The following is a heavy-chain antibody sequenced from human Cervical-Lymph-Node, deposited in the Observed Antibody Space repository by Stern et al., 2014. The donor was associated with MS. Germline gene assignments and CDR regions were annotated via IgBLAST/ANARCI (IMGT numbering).Heavy chain of an antibody. D-gene: IGHD6-13*01. CDR2: INPSGGST. CDR3: ARDFAAAAFDY. CDR1: GYTFTIYY. V-gene: IGHV1-46*01. Sequence: QMQLVQSGAEVKKPGASVKVSCKASGYTFTIYYMHWVRQAPGQGLEWMGIINPSGGSTSYAQKFQGRVTMTRNTSTSTVYMELSSLRSDDTAVYYCARDFAAAAFDYWGQGTLVTVSS. J-gene: IGHJ4*02.